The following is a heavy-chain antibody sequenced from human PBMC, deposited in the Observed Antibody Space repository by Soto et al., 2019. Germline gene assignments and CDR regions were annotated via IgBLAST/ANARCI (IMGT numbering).Heavy chain of an antibody. V-gene: IGHV3-33*01. Sequence: GGSLRLSCAASGFTFSSYGMHWVRQAPGKGLEWVAVIWYDGSNKYYADSVKGRFTISRDNSKNTLYLQMNSLRAEDTAVYYCAREVRSEGSSSWYPDYWGQGTLVTVSS. CDR1: GFTFSSYG. D-gene: IGHD6-13*01. J-gene: IGHJ4*02. CDR3: AREVRSEGSSSWYPDY. CDR2: IWYDGSNK.